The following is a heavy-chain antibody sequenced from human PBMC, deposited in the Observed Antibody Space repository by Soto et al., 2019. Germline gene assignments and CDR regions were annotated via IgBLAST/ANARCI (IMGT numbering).Heavy chain of an antibody. D-gene: IGHD6-6*01. CDR1: GGSFSGYY. Sequence: PSETLSLTCVVYGGSFSGYYWSWIRQPPGKGLEWIGEINHSGTTTYNPSLKSRVTISVDTSKYQFSLKLSSVTAADTAVYYCTRGQEDLLHSSSTDWGQGTLVTVSS. CDR3: TRGQEDLLHSSSTD. J-gene: IGHJ4*02. CDR2: INHSGTT. V-gene: IGHV4-34*01.